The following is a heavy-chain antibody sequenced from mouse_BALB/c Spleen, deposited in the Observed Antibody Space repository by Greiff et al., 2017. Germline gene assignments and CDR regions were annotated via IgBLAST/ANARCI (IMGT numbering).Heavy chain of an antibody. CDR3: ARHGRYDAMDY. V-gene: IGHV5-12-2*01. CDR1: GFTFSSYT. Sequence: EVQLVESGGGLVQPGGSLKLSCAASGFTFSSYTMSWVRQTPEKRLEWVAYISNGGGSTYYPDTVKGRFTISRDNAKNTLYLQMSSLKSEDTAMYYCARHGRYDAMDYWGQGTSVTVSS. D-gene: IGHD4-1*01. CDR2: ISNGGGST. J-gene: IGHJ4*01.